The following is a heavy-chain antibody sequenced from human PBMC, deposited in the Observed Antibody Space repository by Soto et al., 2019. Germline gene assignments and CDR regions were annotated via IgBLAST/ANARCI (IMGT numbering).Heavy chain of an antibody. CDR3: ATGSFCYVPQAY. CDR2: IFSSGST. D-gene: IGHD2-2*01. V-gene: IGHV4-39*01. CDR1: GECINSSRYF. J-gene: IGHJ4*02. Sequence: SVTRSQTCTVSGECINSSRYFWFWIRQPPGKGLEWIGSIFSSGSTYYNPSLKSRVTISVDTSKNQFSLKLNSVTAADTAVYYCATGSFCYVPQAYWGQGTLVTVSS.